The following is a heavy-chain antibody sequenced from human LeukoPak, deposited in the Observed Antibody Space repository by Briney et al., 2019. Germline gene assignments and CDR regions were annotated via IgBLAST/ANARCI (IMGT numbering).Heavy chain of an antibody. CDR2: IRSKANNYAT. D-gene: IGHD1-14*01. V-gene: IGHV3-73*01. CDR1: GFTFSSYA. J-gene: IGHJ4*02. Sequence: GGSLRLSCAASGFTFSSYAMSWVRQASGKGLEWVGRIRSKANNYATAYAASVKGRFTISRDDSKNTAYLQMSSLKTEDTATYYCTRRNTTFDYWGQGTLVTVSS. CDR3: TRRNTTFDY.